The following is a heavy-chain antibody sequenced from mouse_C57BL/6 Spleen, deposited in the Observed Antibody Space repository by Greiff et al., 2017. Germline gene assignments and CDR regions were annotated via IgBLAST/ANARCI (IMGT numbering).Heavy chain of an antibody. CDR3: ARSIVYGNYVDYYAMDY. D-gene: IGHD2-1*01. Sequence: QVQLQQSGPELVKPGASVKLSCKASGYTFTSYDINWVKQRPGPGLEWIGWIYPRDGSTKYNEKFKGKATLTVDTSSSTAYMELHSLTSEDSAVYFCARSIVYGNYVDYYAMDYWGQGTSVTVSS. J-gene: IGHJ4*01. CDR2: IYPRDGST. CDR1: GYTFTSYD. V-gene: IGHV1-85*01.